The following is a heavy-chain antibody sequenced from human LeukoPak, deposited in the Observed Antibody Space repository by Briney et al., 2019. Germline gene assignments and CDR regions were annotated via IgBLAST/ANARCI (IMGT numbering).Heavy chain of an antibody. J-gene: IGHJ4*02. V-gene: IGHV4-4*02. D-gene: IGHD5-12*01. CDR2: IYHIGTP. CDR1: GGSISSSVW. CDR3: ARRRGRLGVPFDY. Sequence: PSETLSLTCAVSGGSISSSVWWSWVRQPPGKGLEWIGEIYHIGTPNYNPSLKSRVTISVDTSKNQFSLKLSSVTAADTAVYYCARRRGRLGVPFDYWGQGTLVTVSS.